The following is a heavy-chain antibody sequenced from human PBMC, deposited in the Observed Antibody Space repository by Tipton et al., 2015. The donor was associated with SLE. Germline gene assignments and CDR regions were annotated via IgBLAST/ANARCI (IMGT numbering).Heavy chain of an antibody. Sequence: TLSLTCFVSGDSISSSTYSWAWIRQPPGKGLEWIGSVSYDGNTHRNPSLMSRVTLSVDTSENQSSLKLTSVTAADTAVYFCRVKARDYYYMDVWGKGTTVTVSS. D-gene: IGHD3-22*01. V-gene: IGHV4-39*07. J-gene: IGHJ6*03. CDR1: GDSISSSTYS. CDR3: RVKARDYYYMDV. CDR2: VSYDGNT.